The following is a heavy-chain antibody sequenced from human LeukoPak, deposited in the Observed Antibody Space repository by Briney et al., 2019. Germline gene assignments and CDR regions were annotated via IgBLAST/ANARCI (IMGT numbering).Heavy chain of an antibody. CDR1: GYTFTGYY. CDR2: INPNSGGT. Sequence: ASVKVSCKASGYTFTGYYMHWVRQAPGQGLEWMGWINPNSGGTNYAQKFQGRVTMTRDTSISTAYMELSRLRSDDTAVYYCAREGPSDRQLWRKYYFDYWGQGTLVTVSS. J-gene: IGHJ4*02. CDR3: AREGPSDRQLWRKYYFDY. D-gene: IGHD5-18*01. V-gene: IGHV1-2*02.